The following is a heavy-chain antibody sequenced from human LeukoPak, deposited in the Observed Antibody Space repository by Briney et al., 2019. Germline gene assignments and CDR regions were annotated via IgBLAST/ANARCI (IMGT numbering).Heavy chain of an antibody. D-gene: IGHD3-22*01. CDR2: INSDGSST. V-gene: IGHV3-74*01. CDR1: GFTFSSYL. CDR3: ARVRTNYYDSRDAFDI. J-gene: IGHJ3*02. Sequence: GGSLRLSCAASGFTFSSYLMHWVRQAPGKGLVWVSRINSDGSSTSYADSVKGRFTISRDTAKNTLYLQMNSLRAEDTAVYYCARVRTNYYDSRDAFDIWGQGTMVTVSS.